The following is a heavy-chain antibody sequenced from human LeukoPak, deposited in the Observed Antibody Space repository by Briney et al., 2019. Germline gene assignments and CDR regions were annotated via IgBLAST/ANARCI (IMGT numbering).Heavy chain of an antibody. CDR2: ISSNGGST. J-gene: IGHJ4*02. CDR1: GFTFSSYA. CDR3: ASSGPSALDY. Sequence: PGGSLRLSCAASGFTFSSYAMHWVRQAPGKGLEYVSAISSNGGSTYYANSVKGRFTISRDNSKNTLYLQMGSLRAEDMAVYYCASSGPSALDYWGQGTLVAVSS. V-gene: IGHV3-64*01. D-gene: IGHD6-19*01.